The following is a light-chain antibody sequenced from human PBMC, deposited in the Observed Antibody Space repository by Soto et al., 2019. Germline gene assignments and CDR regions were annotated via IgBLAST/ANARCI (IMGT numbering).Light chain of an antibody. CDR3: QQTYNPPRT. CDR1: ETIASY. CDR2: AAS. Sequence: DIQMTQSPSSLSASVGDRVTITCRASETIASYLNWYQQRPGKAPKLLIYAASSLQSGVPSRFGGSGSGTDCTLTITSLQPEDFATDDCQQTYNPPRTFGQGTRL. V-gene: IGKV1-39*01. J-gene: IGKJ1*01.